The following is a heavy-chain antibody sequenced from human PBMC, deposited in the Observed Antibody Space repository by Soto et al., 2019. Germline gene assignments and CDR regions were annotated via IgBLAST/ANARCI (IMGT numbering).Heavy chain of an antibody. Sequence: GSLRLSCAASGFTFSSYAMSWVRQAPGKGLEWVSTISGTGGSTHYADSVKGRFTNSRDNSKNTLYLQMNSLRAEDTAVYYCAAGTTYDVFDICGQGSMVTV. CDR3: AAGTTYDVFDI. CDR1: GFTFSSYA. CDR2: ISGTGGST. V-gene: IGHV3-23*01. J-gene: IGHJ3*02. D-gene: IGHD4-17*01.